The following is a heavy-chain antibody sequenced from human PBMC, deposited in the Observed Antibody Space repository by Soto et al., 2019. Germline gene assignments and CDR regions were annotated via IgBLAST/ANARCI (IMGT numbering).Heavy chain of an antibody. V-gene: IGHV3-21*06. CDR2: ISSTTNYI. CDR1: GFTFTRFS. CDR3: ARESEDLTSNFDY. J-gene: IGHJ4*02. Sequence: GGAPRLSFAASGFTFTRFSMNWVRQAPGKGLEWVSSISSTTNYIYYGDSTKGRFTISRDNAKNSLYLEMNSLRAEDTAVYYCARESEDLTSNFDYWGQGTLVTVSS.